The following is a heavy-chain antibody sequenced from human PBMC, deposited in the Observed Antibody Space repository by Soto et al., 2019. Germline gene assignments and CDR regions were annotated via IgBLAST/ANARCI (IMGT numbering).Heavy chain of an antibody. Sequence: EVQLLESGGGLVQPGGSLRLSCATSGFTFSSYAMNWVRQAPGKGLEWVSVISGSGDGTYYADSVKGRFTISRDNSKNTLYLQMNSLRAEDTAVYYCAKRAYGSDFDYWGQGTLVTVSS. CDR1: GFTFSSYA. CDR3: AKRAYGSDFDY. V-gene: IGHV3-23*01. J-gene: IGHJ4*02. CDR2: ISGSGDGT. D-gene: IGHD3-10*01.